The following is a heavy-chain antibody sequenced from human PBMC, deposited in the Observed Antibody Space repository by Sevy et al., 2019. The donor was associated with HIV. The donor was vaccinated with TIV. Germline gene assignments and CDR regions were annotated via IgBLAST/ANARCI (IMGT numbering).Heavy chain of an antibody. CDR2: ISGSGGGK. V-gene: IGHV3-23*01. CDR1: GFTFSSFA. CDR3: AKEFYRGSYLED. Sequence: GGYLRLSCAASGFTFSSFAISWVRQAPGKGLEWVSDISGSGGGKKYADSVKGRFTVSRDTAQNTVFLQMNNLRGEDTGLYYCAKEFYRGSYLEDWGQGTLVTVSS. J-gene: IGHJ4*02. D-gene: IGHD3-10*01.